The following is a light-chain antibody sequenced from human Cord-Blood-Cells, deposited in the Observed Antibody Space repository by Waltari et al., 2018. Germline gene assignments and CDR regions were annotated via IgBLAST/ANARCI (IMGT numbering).Light chain of an antibody. J-gene: IGLJ3*02. CDR3: QAWDSSTAV. CDR1: KLGDKY. Sequence: SYELTQPPPVSVSPGQTASITCSGDKLGDKYACWYQQKPGQSPVLVIYQASKRPSGIPERFSGSNSGNTATLTISGTQAMDEADYYCQAWDSSTAVFGGGTKLTVL. CDR2: QAS. V-gene: IGLV3-1*01.